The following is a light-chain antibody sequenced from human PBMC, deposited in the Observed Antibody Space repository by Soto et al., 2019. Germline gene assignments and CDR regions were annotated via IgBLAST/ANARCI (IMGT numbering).Light chain of an antibody. V-gene: IGKV1-27*01. CDR2: GAS. CDR1: QYIHTH. Sequence: DIQMTQSPSTLSGSVGDRVTITCRASQYIHTHLAWYQQKPGNSPKLLVYGASTLHSGVPSRFSASGSGTDFILTISSLQSEDVATYYCQTYDKAPWTFGPGTKVDIK. J-gene: IGKJ1*01. CDR3: QTYDKAPWT.